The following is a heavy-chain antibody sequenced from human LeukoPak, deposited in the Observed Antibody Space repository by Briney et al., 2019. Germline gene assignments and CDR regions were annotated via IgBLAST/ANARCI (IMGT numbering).Heavy chain of an antibody. V-gene: IGHV4-39*01. J-gene: IGHJ4*02. CDR1: GGSISSTSYN. CDR3: ASQPYYDSSGYYFH. D-gene: IGHD3-22*01. Sequence: PSETLSLTCTVSGGSISSTSYNWGWLRQPPGKGLEWIGSIYFSGSTFYNPSLRGRVTLSINTSKNQFSLNLSSVTAADTAVYYCASQPYYDSSGYYFHWGQGTLVTVSS. CDR2: IYFSGST.